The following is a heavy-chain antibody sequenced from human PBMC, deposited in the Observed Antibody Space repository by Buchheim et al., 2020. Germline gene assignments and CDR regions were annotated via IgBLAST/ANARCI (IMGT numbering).Heavy chain of an antibody. D-gene: IGHD1-26*01. CDR1: GDSVSSNSVT. J-gene: IGHJ4*02. Sequence: QVQLQQSGPGLVKPSQTLSLTCAISGDSVSSNSVTWNWIRQSPSRGLEWLGRTYYRSKWYNNYAVSVKSRITVSPDTSKHHYYLHLNSVTPEDTAVYYCARDPLKLSGSFYFDNWGQG. CDR2: TYYRSKWYN. CDR3: ARDPLKLSGSFYFDN. V-gene: IGHV6-1*01.